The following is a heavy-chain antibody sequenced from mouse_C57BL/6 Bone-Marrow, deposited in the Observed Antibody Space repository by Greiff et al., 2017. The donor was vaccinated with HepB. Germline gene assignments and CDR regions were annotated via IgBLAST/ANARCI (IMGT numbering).Heavy chain of an antibody. CDR2: ISNGGGST. D-gene: IGHD1-1*01. CDR3: ARRPFITTYYAMDY. Sequence: EVKLVESGGGLVQPGGSLKLSCAASGFTFSDYYMYWVRQTPEKRLEWVAYISNGGGSTDYPDTVKGRYTISRDNAKNTLYLQMSRLKSEDTAMYYCARRPFITTYYAMDYWGQGTSVTVSS. V-gene: IGHV5-12*01. J-gene: IGHJ4*01. CDR1: GFTFSDYY.